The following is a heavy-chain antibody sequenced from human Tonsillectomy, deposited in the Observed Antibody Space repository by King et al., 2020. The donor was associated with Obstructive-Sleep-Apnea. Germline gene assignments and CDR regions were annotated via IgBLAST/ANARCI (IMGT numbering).Heavy chain of an antibody. V-gene: IGHV1-8*01. D-gene: IGHD1-1*01. J-gene: IGHJ4*02. CDR2: RNPKSGKT. CDR3: VSRGSRTADS. CDR1: GYTFTSYD. Sequence: VQMVESGAEVKKPGASVNVSCKASGYTFTSYDINLVRQATGQGPEWKGWRNPKSGKTGYVQKFQGIVTMTRDTSISTAYMELNSLTSDDTAVYYCVSRGSRTADSWGQGTLVTVSS.